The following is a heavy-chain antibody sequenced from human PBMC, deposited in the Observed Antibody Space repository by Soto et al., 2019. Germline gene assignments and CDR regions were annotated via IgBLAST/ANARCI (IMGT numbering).Heavy chain of an antibody. V-gene: IGHV4-39*02. CDR1: GGSISSSSYY. Sequence: PSETLSLTCTVSGGSISSSSYYWGWIRQPPGKGLEWIGSIYYSGSTYYNPSLKSRVTMTTATSTNTVFLELRSLKSDDTAIYYCARDRLRGYDSSGFYSWGQGTMVTVSS. D-gene: IGHD3-22*01. J-gene: IGHJ4*02. CDR2: IYYSGST. CDR3: ARDRLRGYDSSGFYS.